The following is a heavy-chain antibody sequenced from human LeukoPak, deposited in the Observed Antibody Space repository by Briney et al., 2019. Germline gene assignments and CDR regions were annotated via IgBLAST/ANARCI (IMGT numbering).Heavy chain of an antibody. Sequence: SEALSLTCAVYGGSFSGYYWSWIRQPPGKGLEWIGEINHSGSTNYNPSLKSRVTISVDMSKNQFSLKLSSVTPADTAVYYCARVSTSGYYYGFDYWGQGTLVTVSS. V-gene: IGHV4-34*01. CDR1: GGSFSGYY. D-gene: IGHD3-22*01. CDR2: INHSGST. CDR3: ARVSTSGYYYGFDY. J-gene: IGHJ4*02.